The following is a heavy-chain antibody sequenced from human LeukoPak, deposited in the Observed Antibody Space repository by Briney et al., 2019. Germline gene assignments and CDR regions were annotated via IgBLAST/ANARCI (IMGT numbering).Heavy chain of an antibody. V-gene: IGHV3-23*01. Sequence: GRSLRLSCTASGFTFSSYAMNWVRQAPGKGLEWVSGIGAGGTFTYYADSVKGRFTISRDNSRNTLYLQMNSLRADDTAVYYCAKDLDYTTYEYYFDYWGQGTLVTVSS. CDR2: IGAGGTFT. J-gene: IGHJ4*02. D-gene: IGHD4-11*01. CDR1: GFTFSSYA. CDR3: AKDLDYTTYEYYFDY.